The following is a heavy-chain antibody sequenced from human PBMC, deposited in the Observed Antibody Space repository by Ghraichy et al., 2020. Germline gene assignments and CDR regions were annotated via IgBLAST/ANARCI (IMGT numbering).Heavy chain of an antibody. CDR1: GGSISSSSYY. Sequence: SEILSLTCTVSGGSISSSSYYWGWIRQPPGKGLEWIGSIYYSGSTYYNPSLKSRVTISVDTSKNQFSLKLSSVTAADTAVYYCARRVVRGVSRSVAAAAPDYWGQGTLVTVSS. V-gene: IGHV4-39*01. CDR2: IYYSGST. D-gene: IGHD3-10*01. J-gene: IGHJ4*02. CDR3: ARRVVRGVSRSVAAAAPDY.